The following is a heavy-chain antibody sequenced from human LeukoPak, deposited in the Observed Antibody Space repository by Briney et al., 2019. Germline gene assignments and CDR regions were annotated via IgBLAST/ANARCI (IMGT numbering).Heavy chain of an antibody. CDR2: ISYDGSNT. D-gene: IGHD4-17*01. CDR3: AREAHDGDPLDC. Sequence: PGGSLRLSCAASGFTFSDYAIHWVRQAPGKGLEWVAVISYDGSNTYYADSVKGRFTISRDNSRNTLYLQMNSLRAEDTAVYYCAREAHDGDPLDCWGQGTLVTVSS. V-gene: IGHV3-30-3*01. CDR1: GFTFSDYA. J-gene: IGHJ4*02.